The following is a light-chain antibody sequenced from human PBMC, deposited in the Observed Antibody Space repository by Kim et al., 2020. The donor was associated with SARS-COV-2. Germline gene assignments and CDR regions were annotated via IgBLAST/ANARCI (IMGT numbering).Light chain of an antibody. V-gene: IGLV2-18*02. CDR1: SSDVGLYDR. J-gene: IGLJ3*02. CDR3: SAYTYTTTCV. CDR2: EVY. Sequence: QSALTQPPSVSASPGQSVTISCTGTSSDVGLYDRVSWYQHTPGTAAKLIIFEVYDWPSGVPDRFSGSKSGNTACLTISGLQADDEADDYCSAYTYTTTCVFCGGTQLTVL.